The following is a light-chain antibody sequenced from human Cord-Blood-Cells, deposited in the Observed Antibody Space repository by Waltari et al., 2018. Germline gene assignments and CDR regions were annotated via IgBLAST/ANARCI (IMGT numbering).Light chain of an antibody. CDR2: GAS. Sequence: IVMTQSPATLSVSTGEIATLSCRARQSVSSNLAWYQKKPGQAPRLLIYGASTRATGIPARFSGRGSGTEFTLTICSLQSEDFAVYYCQQYNNWPYTFGQGTKLEIK. CDR1: QSVSSN. J-gene: IGKJ2*01. CDR3: QQYNNWPYT. V-gene: IGKV3-15*01.